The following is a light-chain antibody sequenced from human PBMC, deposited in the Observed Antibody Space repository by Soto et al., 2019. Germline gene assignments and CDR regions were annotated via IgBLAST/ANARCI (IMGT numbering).Light chain of an antibody. Sequence: DIQMTQSPSALSASVGDRATLTCRASQSISSWLAWYQQKPGKAPKLLIYDASTLQSGVPSRFSGSGSGTDFTLTISSLQPEDFATYYCQQSYSTPTVGQGTRLEIK. J-gene: IGKJ5*01. V-gene: IGKV1-39*01. CDR1: QSISSW. CDR2: DAS. CDR3: QQSYSTPT.